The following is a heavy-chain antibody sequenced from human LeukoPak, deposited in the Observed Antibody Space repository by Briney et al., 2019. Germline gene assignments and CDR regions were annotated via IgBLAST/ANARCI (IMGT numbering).Heavy chain of an antibody. V-gene: IGHV1-69*13. CDR1: GGTFSSYA. Sequence: GASVKVSCKASGGTFSSYAISWVRQAPGQGLEWMGGIIPIFGTANYAQKFQGRATITADESTSTAYMELSSLRSEDTAVYYCARENYYGSGSYDYWGQGTLVTVSS. CDR3: ARENYYGSGSYDY. CDR2: IIPIFGTA. D-gene: IGHD3-10*01. J-gene: IGHJ4*02.